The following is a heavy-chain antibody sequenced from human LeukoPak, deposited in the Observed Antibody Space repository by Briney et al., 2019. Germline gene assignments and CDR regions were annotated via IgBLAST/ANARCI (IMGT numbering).Heavy chain of an antibody. J-gene: IGHJ6*02. V-gene: IGHV1-2*02. CDR3: ARGRFGDYYYGMDV. CDR2: IHPNGGGT. Sequence: ASVKVSCKASGYTFTDYYIHWVRQAPGQGLEWMGWIHPNGGGTEYARQFQGRVTMTRDTSISTAYMELSRLRSDDTAVYYCARGRFGDYYYGMDVWGQGTTVTVSS. CDR1: GYTFTDYY. D-gene: IGHD3-10*01.